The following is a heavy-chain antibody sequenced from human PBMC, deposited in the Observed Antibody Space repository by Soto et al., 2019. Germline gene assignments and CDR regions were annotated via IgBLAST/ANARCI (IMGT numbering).Heavy chain of an antibody. J-gene: IGHJ5*02. V-gene: IGHV1-3*01. CDR1: GYTFTRYT. Sequence: ASLKVSCKASGYTFTRYTMNWVRQAPGQRLEWMGWINPDNGNTKSLQKFQDRVIITRDTSASTAYMDLSSLRSEDTAVYYCARGIATGQLDPWGQGTLVTVSS. D-gene: IGHD2-15*01. CDR3: ARGIATGQLDP. CDR2: INPDNGNT.